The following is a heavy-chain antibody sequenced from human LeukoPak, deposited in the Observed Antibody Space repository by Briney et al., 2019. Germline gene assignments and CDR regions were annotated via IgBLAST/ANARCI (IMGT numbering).Heavy chain of an antibody. J-gene: IGHJ5*02. CDR1: GFTVSSNY. D-gene: IGHD3-16*01. CDR3: ARDWGSSGWYNWFDP. V-gene: IGHV3-53*05. CDR2: IYSGGST. Sequence: GGSLRLSCAASGFTVSSNYMSWVRQAPGKGLEWVSVIYSGGSTYYADSVKGRLTISRDNSDNTLYLQMNSLRVEDTAVYYCARDWGSSGWYNWFDPWGQGILVTVSS.